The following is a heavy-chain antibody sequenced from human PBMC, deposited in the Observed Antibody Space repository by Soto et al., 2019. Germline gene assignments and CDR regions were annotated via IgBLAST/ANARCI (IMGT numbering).Heavy chain of an antibody. CDR1: GYTFTSYG. CDR2: ISAYNGNT. V-gene: IGHV1-18*01. CDR3: ARGPAYYGSGSYVNN. D-gene: IGHD3-10*01. Sequence: ASVKVSCKASGYTFTSYGISWVRQAPGQGLEWMGWISAYNGNTNYAQKLQGRVTMTTDTSTSTAYMELRSLRSDDTAVYYCARGPAYYGSGSYVNNWGQGTLVTVSS. J-gene: IGHJ4*02.